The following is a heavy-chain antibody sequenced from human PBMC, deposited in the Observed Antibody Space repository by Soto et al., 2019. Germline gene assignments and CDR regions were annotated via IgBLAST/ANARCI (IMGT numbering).Heavy chain of an antibody. D-gene: IGHD6-19*01. CDR3: ARGSSGCNY. CDR1: GFTFSSYA. CDR2: ISYDGSNK. V-gene: IGHV3-30-3*01. J-gene: IGHJ4*02. Sequence: ESGGGVVQPGRSLRLSCAASGFTFSSYAMHWVRQAPGKGLEWVAVISYDGSNKYYADSVKGRFTISRDNSKNTLYLQMNSLRAEDTAVYYCARGSSGCNYWGQGTLVTVSS.